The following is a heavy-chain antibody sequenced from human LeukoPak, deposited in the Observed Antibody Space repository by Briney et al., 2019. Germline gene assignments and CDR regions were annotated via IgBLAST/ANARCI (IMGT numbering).Heavy chain of an antibody. CDR3: AARQGYAYYYYYGMDV. J-gene: IGHJ6*02. CDR2: INHSGST. Sequence: SETLSLTCAVYGGSFSGYYWSWIRQPPGKGLEWIGEINHSGSTNYNPSLKSRVTISVDTSKNQFSLKLSSVTAADTAVYYCAARQGYAYYYYYGMDVWGQGTTVTVSS. CDR1: GGSFSGYY. D-gene: IGHD5-18*01. V-gene: IGHV4-34*01.